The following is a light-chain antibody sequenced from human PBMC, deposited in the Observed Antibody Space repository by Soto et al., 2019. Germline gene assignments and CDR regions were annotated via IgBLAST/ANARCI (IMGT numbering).Light chain of an antibody. CDR2: AAS. CDR3: QQSYSTPRT. Sequence: DIQMTQSPSTLSASVVDIVTITFRASQSISSYLNWYQQKPGKAPKLLIYAASSLQSGVPSRFSGSVSGTDFTLTISSLQPEDFATYYCQQSYSTPRTFGQGTKVDIK. CDR1: QSISSY. V-gene: IGKV1-39*01. J-gene: IGKJ1*01.